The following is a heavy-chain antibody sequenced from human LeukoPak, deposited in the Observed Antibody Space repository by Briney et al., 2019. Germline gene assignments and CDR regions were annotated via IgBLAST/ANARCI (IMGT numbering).Heavy chain of an antibody. J-gene: IGHJ4*02. V-gene: IGHV3-21*04. CDR1: GFTFSSYG. CDR3: ARGAYTGGAVAGHFDY. Sequence: PGGSLRLSCAASGFTFSSYGMHWVRQAPGKGLEWVSSISSGSSYIYYADSVKGRFTISRDNAKNSLYLQMNSLRAEDTAVYYCARGAYTGGAVAGHFDYWGQGTLVTVSS. CDR2: ISSGSSYI. D-gene: IGHD6-19*01.